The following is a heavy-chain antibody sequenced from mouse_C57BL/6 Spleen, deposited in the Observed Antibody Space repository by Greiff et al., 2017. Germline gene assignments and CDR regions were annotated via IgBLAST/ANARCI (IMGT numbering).Heavy chain of an antibody. CDR2: ISGGGGNT. D-gene: IGHD1-1*01. V-gene: IGHV5-9*01. Sequence: EVHLVESGGGLVKPGGSLKLSCAASGFTFSSYTMSWVRQTPEKRLEWVATISGGGGNTYYPDSVKGRFTISRDNAKNTLYLQMSSLRSEDTALYYCARGNYGSSPFAYWGQGTLVTVSA. J-gene: IGHJ3*01. CDR1: GFTFSSYT. CDR3: ARGNYGSSPFAY.